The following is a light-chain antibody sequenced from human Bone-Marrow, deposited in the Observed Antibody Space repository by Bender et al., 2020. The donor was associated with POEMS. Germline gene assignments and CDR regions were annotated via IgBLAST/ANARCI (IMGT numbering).Light chain of an antibody. CDR1: SSDVGGYDL. J-gene: IGLJ3*02. CDR2: DVI. V-gene: IGLV2-14*02. Sequence: QSALTQPASVSGSPGQSITISCTGTSSDVGGYDLVSWYQQKPGTAPNLVIYDVIKRPSGVSSRFSGSKSGSTASLTISGLQAEDEADYYCSSYSSSTVVVGGGTKLTVL. CDR3: SSYSSSTVV.